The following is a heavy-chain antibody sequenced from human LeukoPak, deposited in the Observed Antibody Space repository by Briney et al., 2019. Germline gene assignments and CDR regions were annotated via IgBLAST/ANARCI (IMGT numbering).Heavy chain of an antibody. Sequence: SETLSLTCTVSGGSISSSSYYWSWIRQPPGKGLEWLGYIHYSGSTNYNPSLKSRVTISVDTSKNQFSLKLSSVIAADTAVHYCARDEGWFTADYYGMDVWGQGTTVTVSS. CDR1: GGSISSSSYY. J-gene: IGHJ6*02. D-gene: IGHD6-19*01. V-gene: IGHV4-61*01. CDR2: IHYSGST. CDR3: ARDEGWFTADYYGMDV.